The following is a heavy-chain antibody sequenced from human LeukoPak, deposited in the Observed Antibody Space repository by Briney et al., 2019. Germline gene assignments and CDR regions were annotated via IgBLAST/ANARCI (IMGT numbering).Heavy chain of an antibody. CDR3: AREGGGSHSSGTTYYFDY. CDR1: GFTFSSYA. D-gene: IGHD6-19*01. J-gene: IGHJ4*02. Sequence: PGGSLRLFCAASGFTFSSYAMSWVRQAPGKGLEWVSAISGSGGSTYYADSVKGRFTISRDNSKNTLYLQMNSLRAEDTAVYYCAREGGGSHSSGTTYYFDYWGQGTLVTVSS. V-gene: IGHV3-23*01. CDR2: ISGSGGST.